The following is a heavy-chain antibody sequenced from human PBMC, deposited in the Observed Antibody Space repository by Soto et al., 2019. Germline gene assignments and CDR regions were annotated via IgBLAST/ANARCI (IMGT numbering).Heavy chain of an antibody. V-gene: IGHV3-30*18. CDR1: GFTFSSYG. D-gene: IGHD2-15*01. J-gene: IGHJ6*02. Sequence: GGSLRLSCAASGFTFSSYGMHWVRQAPGKGLEWVAVISYDGSNKYYADSVKGRFTISRDNSKNTLYLQMNSLRAEDTAVYYCAKDLYPPHTSRGGCSGGSCYSILSYYYGMDVWGQGTTVTVSS. CDR3: AKDLYPPHTSRGGCSGGSCYSILSYYYGMDV. CDR2: ISYDGSNK.